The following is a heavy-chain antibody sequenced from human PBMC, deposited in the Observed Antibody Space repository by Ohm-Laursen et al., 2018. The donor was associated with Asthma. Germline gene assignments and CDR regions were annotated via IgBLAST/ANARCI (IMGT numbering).Heavy chain of an antibody. CDR1: GGSISSSSYY. Sequence: TLSLTCAVSGGSISSSSYYWGWIRQPPGKGLEWIGSIYYSGSTYYNPSLKSRVTISVDTSKNQFSLKLSSVTAADTAVYYCARHGIVSSSWAKRAFDIWGQGTMVTVSS. CDR3: ARHGIVSSSWAKRAFDI. V-gene: IGHV4-39*01. CDR2: IYYSGST. D-gene: IGHD6-6*01. J-gene: IGHJ3*02.